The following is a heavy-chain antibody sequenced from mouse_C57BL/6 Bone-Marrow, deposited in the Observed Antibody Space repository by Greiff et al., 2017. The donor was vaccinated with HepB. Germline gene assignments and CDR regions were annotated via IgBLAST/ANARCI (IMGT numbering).Heavy chain of an antibody. CDR3: ARPGYVAWFAY. CDR1: GFTFSSYG. Sequence: EVKVVESGGDLVKPGGSLKLSCAASGFTFSSYGMSWVRQTPDKRLEWVATISSGGSYTYYPDSVKGRFTISRDNAKNTRYLQMSSLKSEDTAMYYCARPGYVAWFAYWGQGTLVTVSA. J-gene: IGHJ3*01. D-gene: IGHD3-1*01. CDR2: ISSGGSYT. V-gene: IGHV5-6*01.